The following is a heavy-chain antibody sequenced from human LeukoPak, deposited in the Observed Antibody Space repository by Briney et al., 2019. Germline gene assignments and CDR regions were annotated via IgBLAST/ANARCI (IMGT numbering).Heavy chain of an antibody. CDR2: LSGSGGNT. Sequence: GGSLRLSCAASGFTFSSHAMSWVRQTPGKGLEWVSTLSGSGGNTYYADSVKGRFTISRDNAKNSLYLQMNSLRDEDTAVYYCARGLPFYSSGWYFDYWGQGTLVTVSS. CDR3: ARGLPFYSSGWYFDY. V-gene: IGHV3-23*01. CDR1: GFTFSSHA. J-gene: IGHJ4*02. D-gene: IGHD6-19*01.